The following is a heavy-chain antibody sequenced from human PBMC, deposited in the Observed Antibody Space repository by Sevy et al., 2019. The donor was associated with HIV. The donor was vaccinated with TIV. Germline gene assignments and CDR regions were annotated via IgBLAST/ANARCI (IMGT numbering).Heavy chain of an antibody. CDR3: AKGERYYDSSGYYRPPEYFQH. CDR1: GFTFSSYA. J-gene: IGHJ1*01. D-gene: IGHD3-22*01. V-gene: IGHV3-23*01. Sequence: GGSLRLSCAASGFTFSSYAMSWVRQAPGKGLEWVSAISGSGGSTYYADSVKGRFTISRDNSKNTQYLQMNSLRAEDTAVYYCAKGERYYDSSGYYRPPEYFQHWGQGTLVTVSS. CDR2: ISGSGGST.